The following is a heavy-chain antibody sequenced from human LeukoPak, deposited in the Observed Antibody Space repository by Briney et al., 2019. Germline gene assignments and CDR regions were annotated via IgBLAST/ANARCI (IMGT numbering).Heavy chain of an antibody. D-gene: IGHD6-13*01. V-gene: IGHV1-18*01. CDR3: ARDGTGYSSSWLIVGATLCDY. J-gene: IGHJ4*02. Sequence: ASVKVSCKASGYTFTSYGISWVRQAPGQGLEWMGWISAYNGNTNYAQKLQGRVTMTTDTSTSTAYMELRSLRSDDTAVYYCARDGTGYSSSWLIVGATLCDYWGQGTLVTVSS. CDR2: ISAYNGNT. CDR1: GYTFTSYG.